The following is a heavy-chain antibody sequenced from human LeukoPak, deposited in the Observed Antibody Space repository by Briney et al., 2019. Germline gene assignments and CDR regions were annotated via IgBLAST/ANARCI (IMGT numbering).Heavy chain of an antibody. CDR1: GFTFSSYN. J-gene: IGHJ4*02. CDR3: ARGRTHDYGVDYFDY. CDR2: ISGSSSYI. D-gene: IGHD4-17*01. V-gene: IGHV3-21*01. Sequence: GSLRLSCAASGFTFSSYNMNWVRQAPGKGLEWVSSISGSSSYIYYADSVKGRFTISRDNAKNSLYLQMNSLRAEDTAVYYCARGRTHDYGVDYFDYWGQGTLVTVSS.